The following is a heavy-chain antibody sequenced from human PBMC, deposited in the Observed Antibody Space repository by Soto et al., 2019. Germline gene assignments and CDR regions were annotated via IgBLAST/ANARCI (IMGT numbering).Heavy chain of an antibody. CDR1: GFIFSDY. CDR3: ARSSGWRHVVGYKYGLDV. D-gene: IGHD5-18*01. J-gene: IGHJ6*02. CDR2: ISGSGAYT. V-gene: IGHV3-11*06. Sequence: QVQLVESGGGLVKPGGSLRLSCTGSGFIFSDYMTWIRQAPGKGLEWVSYISGSGAYTKYADSVRCRCTISRDNAKNFLWLQISRLRAEASAVYYCARSSGWRHVVGYKYGLDVWGQGTTVIVSS.